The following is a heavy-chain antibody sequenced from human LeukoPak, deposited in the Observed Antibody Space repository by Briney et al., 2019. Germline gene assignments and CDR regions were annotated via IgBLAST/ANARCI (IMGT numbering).Heavy chain of an antibody. CDR2: ISSDGSST. D-gene: IGHD6-19*01. J-gene: IGHJ4*02. Sequence: GGSLRLSCAASGFTFSSYWMHWVRQAPGKGLVWVSRISSDGSSTDYADSVKGRFTISRDNSKNTVYLQMTSLRTEDTAVYYCAKDQIGWAPGYVSGPLDQWGQGTLVTVSS. V-gene: IGHV3-74*01. CDR1: GFTFSSYW. CDR3: AKDQIGWAPGYVSGPLDQ.